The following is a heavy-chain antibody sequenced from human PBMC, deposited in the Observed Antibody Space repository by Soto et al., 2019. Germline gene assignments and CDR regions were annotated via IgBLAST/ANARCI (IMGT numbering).Heavy chain of an antibody. CDR3: ARKRGGNSDD. Sequence: LSLTCTVSGGSISSGGYYWSWIRQHPGKGLEWIGYIYYSGSTYYNPSLKSRVTISVDTSKNQFSLKLSSVTAADTAAYYCARKRGGNSDDWGQGTLVTVSS. CDR2: IYYSGST. J-gene: IGHJ4*02. V-gene: IGHV4-31*03. CDR1: GGSISSGGYY. D-gene: IGHD2-21*02.